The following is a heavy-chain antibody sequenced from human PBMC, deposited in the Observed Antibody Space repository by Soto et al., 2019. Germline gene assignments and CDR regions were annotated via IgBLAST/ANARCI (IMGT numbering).Heavy chain of an antibody. D-gene: IGHD3-16*02. Sequence: HVQLVESGGGVVQPGRSLRLSCAASGFTFSSYAMHWVRQAPGKGLEWVAVISYDGSNKYYADSVKGRFTISRDNSKNTLYLQMNSLRAEDTAVYYCARDFSDYVWGSYRPLDYWGQGTLVTVSS. CDR2: ISYDGSNK. V-gene: IGHV3-30-3*01. J-gene: IGHJ4*02. CDR3: ARDFSDYVWGSYRPLDY. CDR1: GFTFSSYA.